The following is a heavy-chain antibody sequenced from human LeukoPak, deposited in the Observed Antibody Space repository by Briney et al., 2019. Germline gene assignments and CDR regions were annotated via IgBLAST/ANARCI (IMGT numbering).Heavy chain of an antibody. CDR1: GGSISGYY. D-gene: IGHD1-1*01. CDR2: IYYSGNT. Sequence: SETLSLTCTASGGSISGYYWSWIRQPPGKGLEWIGWIYYSGNTKYNPSLESRVTISVDTSKNQFSLKLSSVTAADTAVYYCARHWKSPFDYWGQGTLVTVSS. V-gene: IGHV4-59*08. CDR3: ARHWKSPFDY. J-gene: IGHJ4*02.